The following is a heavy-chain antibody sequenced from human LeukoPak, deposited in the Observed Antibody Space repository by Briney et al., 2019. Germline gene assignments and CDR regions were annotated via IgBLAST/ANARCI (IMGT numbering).Heavy chain of an antibody. J-gene: IGHJ4*02. CDR1: GYTFTGYY. CDR2: INPNSGGT. D-gene: IGHD3-3*01. Sequence: ASVKVSCKASGYTFTGYYMLWVRQAPGQGLEWMGWINPNSGGTNYAQKFQGRVTMTRDTSISTAYMELSRLRSDDTAVYYCARVITIFGVVISGGVCWGQGTLVTVSS. CDR3: ARVITIFGVVISGGVC. V-gene: IGHV1-2*02.